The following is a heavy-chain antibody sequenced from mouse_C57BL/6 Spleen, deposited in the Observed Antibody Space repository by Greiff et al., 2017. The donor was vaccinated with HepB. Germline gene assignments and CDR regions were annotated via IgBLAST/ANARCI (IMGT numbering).Heavy chain of an antibody. D-gene: IGHD1-1*01. V-gene: IGHV1-82*01. J-gene: IGHJ2*01. CDR2: IYPGDGDT. Sequence: VQVVESGPELVKPGASVKISCKASGYAFSSSWMNWVKQRPGKGLEWIGRIYPGDGDTNYNGKFKGKATLTADKSSSTAYMQLSSLTSEDSAVYFCARAYYYVFDYWGQGTTLTVSS. CDR1: GYAFSSSW. CDR3: ARAYYYVFDY.